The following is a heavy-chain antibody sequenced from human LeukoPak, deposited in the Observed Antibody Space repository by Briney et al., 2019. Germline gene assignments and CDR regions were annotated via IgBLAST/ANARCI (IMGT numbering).Heavy chain of an antibody. J-gene: IGHJ4*02. CDR3: ARETVTGTWYFDY. V-gene: IGHV7-4-1*02. Sequence: ASVKVSCKASGYSFTSYAMNWVRQAPGQGLEWMGWIYTNTGNPTYAQGFTGRFVFSLDTSVSTAYLQISSLKPEDTAVYHCARETVTGTWYFDYWGQGTLVTVSS. CDR2: IYTNTGNP. D-gene: IGHD6-19*01. CDR1: GYSFTSYA.